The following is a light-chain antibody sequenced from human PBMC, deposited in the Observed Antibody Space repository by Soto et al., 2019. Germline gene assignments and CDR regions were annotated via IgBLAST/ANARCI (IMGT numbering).Light chain of an antibody. J-gene: IGKJ5*01. Sequence: DLQMTQSPSSLSASVGDRVTITCQASQDISNYLNWYQQKPGKAPKLLIYDASNLETGVPSRFSGSGSGTDFTFTISSLQAEDIATYYCQQYDNSITFGQGTRLEIK. V-gene: IGKV1-33*01. CDR2: DAS. CDR3: QQYDNSIT. CDR1: QDISNY.